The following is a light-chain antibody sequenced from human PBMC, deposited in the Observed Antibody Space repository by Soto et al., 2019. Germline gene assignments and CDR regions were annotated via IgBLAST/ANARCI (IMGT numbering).Light chain of an antibody. V-gene: IGKV1-27*01. Sequence: DIQMTQSPSSLSASVGDRVTITCRASQGISNYLAWYQQRPGKVPKLLIYGATTLQSGVPSRFSGSGSGTDFTLTISSLQPEDVAAYYCQKYNSAPWTFGQGNKVEIK. CDR1: QGISNY. CDR3: QKYNSAPWT. J-gene: IGKJ1*01. CDR2: GAT.